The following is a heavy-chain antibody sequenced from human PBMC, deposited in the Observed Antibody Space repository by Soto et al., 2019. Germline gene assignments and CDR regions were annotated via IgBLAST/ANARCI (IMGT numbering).Heavy chain of an antibody. CDR1: GYTFTGYY. Sequence: ASVKVSCKASGYTFTGYYMHWVRQAPGQGLEWMGWINPNSGGTNYAQKFQGRVTMTTDTSTSTAYMELRSLRSDDTAVYYCARDRGAQYFDYWGQGTLVTVSS. D-gene: IGHD3-10*01. CDR2: INPNSGGT. CDR3: ARDRGAQYFDY. V-gene: IGHV1-2*02. J-gene: IGHJ4*02.